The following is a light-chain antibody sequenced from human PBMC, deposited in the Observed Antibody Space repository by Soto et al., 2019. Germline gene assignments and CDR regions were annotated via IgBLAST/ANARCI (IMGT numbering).Light chain of an antibody. Sequence: EIVMTQSPATLSVSPGERATLSCRASQSVNSRLAWYQHKPGQAPRLLIYCASTRAPGIPARFSGSGSGTEFTLSISSLQSEYFATYYCQQYYTWPLFGPGTKVDIK. CDR1: QSVNSR. J-gene: IGKJ3*01. CDR2: CAS. V-gene: IGKV3-15*01. CDR3: QQYYTWPL.